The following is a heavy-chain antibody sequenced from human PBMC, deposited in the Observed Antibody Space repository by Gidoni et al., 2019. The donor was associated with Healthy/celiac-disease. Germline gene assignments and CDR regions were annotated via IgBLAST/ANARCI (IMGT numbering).Heavy chain of an antibody. CDR3: ARQRITMVQGVIGWFDP. CDR1: GGSISSSSYY. J-gene: IGHJ5*02. V-gene: IGHV4-39*01. D-gene: IGHD3-10*01. Sequence: QLQLQESGPGLVKPSETLSLTCTVSGGSISSSSYYWGWIRQPPGKGLEWIGSIYYSGRTYYNPSLKSRVTISVDTSKNQFSLKLSSVTAADTAVYYCARQRITMVQGVIGWFDPWGQGTLVTVSS. CDR2: IYYSGRT.